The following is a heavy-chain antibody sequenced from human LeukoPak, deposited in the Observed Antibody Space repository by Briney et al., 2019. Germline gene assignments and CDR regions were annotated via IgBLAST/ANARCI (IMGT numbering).Heavy chain of an antibody. J-gene: IGHJ6*02. CDR1: GYTFTVYY. D-gene: IGHD3-3*01. CDR3: ARDPYYDFWSGAVYYYYGMDV. CDR2: INPNSGGT. V-gene: IGHV1-2*06. Sequence: ASVNVSCKASGYTFTVYYMHWVRQAPGQGLEWMGRINPNSGGTNYAQKFQGRVTMTRDTSISTAYMELSRLRSDDTAVYYCARDPYYDFWSGAVYYYYGMDVWGQGTTVTVSS.